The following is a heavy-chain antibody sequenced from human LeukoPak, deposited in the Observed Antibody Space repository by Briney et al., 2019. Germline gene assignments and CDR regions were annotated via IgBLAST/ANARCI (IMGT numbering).Heavy chain of an antibody. J-gene: IGHJ4*02. CDR3: ARSGSGYLRYYFDY. V-gene: IGHV4-34*01. CDR1: GASFSGYY. Sequence: SATLSLTCAVYGASFSGYYWGWIRHPPGKGLEGIGSIYYSGSTYYNPSLKSRVTISVDTSKNQFSLKLSSVTAADTAVYYCARSGSGYLRYYFDYWGQGTLVTVSS. CDR2: IYYSGST. D-gene: IGHD5-12*01.